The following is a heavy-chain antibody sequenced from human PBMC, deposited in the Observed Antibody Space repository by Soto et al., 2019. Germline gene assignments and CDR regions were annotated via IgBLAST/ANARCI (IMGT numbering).Heavy chain of an antibody. CDR3: ARDQISGWYDN. V-gene: IGHV3-23*01. CDR1: GFAFGRYA. D-gene: IGHD6-19*01. CDR2: MGGSVDSK. J-gene: IGHJ5*02. Sequence: EVQLLESGGGLVKPGGSLRLSCAASGFAFGRYALSWVRQAPGKGLEGVSAMGGSVDSKSYADSVKGRFTISTDDPKNTLFLEMNSLRPEDTAIYFCARDQISGWYDNWGQGTLVTVSS.